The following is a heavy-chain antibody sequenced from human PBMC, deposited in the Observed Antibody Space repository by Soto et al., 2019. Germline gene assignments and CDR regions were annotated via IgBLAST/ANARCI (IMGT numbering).Heavy chain of an antibody. CDR2: TIPVFNTA. CDR1: GGTLSDHG. V-gene: IGHV1-69*06. Sequence: QVQLEQSAAEVKKPGSSVKVSCKASGGTLSDHGVAWLRQAPGQGLEWMGGTIPVFNTAKYAQKFQGRITVTADKSTNIAYMELSSLRSEDTAVYFCARGVYGLLNYYAGSAALDILGEWTTVIVSS. D-gene: IGHD3-10*01. J-gene: IGHJ3*02. CDR3: ARGVYGLLNYYAGSAALDI.